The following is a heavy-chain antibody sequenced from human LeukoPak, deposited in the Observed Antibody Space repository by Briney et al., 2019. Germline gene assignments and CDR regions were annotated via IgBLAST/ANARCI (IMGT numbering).Heavy chain of an antibody. J-gene: IGHJ4*02. CDR1: GFRFDDYG. Sequence: PGGSLRLSCAASGFRFDDYGMNWVRQVPGKGLEWISGINWNGGSTGYGDSVKGRITISRDNAENSLYLQMNSLRAEDTALYYCARAVDNYYGSGSYAYWGQGALVTVSS. V-gene: IGHV3-20*04. CDR3: ARAVDNYYGSGSYAY. CDR2: INWNGGST. D-gene: IGHD3-10*01.